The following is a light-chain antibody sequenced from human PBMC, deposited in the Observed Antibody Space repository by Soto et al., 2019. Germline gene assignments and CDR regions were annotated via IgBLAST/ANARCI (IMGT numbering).Light chain of an antibody. Sequence: DIQMTQSPSSLSASVGDRVTITCRASQSISSYLIWYHQKPGKAPELLIYAASSLQSGVPSRFSGSGSGTDFTLTISSLQPEDFATYYCQQSFSSPYTFGQGTKLEIK. CDR1: QSISSY. CDR3: QQSFSSPYT. V-gene: IGKV1-39*01. J-gene: IGKJ2*01. CDR2: AAS.